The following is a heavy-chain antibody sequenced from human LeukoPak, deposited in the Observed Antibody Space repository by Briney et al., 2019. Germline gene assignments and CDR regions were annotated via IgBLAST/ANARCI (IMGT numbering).Heavy chain of an antibody. CDR1: GFTFSSYG. V-gene: IGHV3-30*02. CDR3: AKDSSYCSSTSCYYHMDV. CDR2: IRYDGSNK. D-gene: IGHD2-2*01. J-gene: IGHJ6*04. Sequence: GSLRLSCAASGFTFSSYGMHWVRQAPGKGLEWVAFIRYDGSNKYYADTVKGRFTISRDNCKNTLYLQMNSLRAEDTAVYYCAKDSSYCSSTSCYYHMDVWGKGTTVTVSS.